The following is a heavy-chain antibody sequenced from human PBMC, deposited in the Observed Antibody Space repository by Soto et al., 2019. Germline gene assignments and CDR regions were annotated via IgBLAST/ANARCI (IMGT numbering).Heavy chain of an antibody. J-gene: IGHJ6*02. Sequence: GGSLRLSCAASGFTFSSYSMNWVRQAPGKGLERVSSISSSSSYIYYADSVKGRFTISRDNAKNSLYLQMNSLRAEDTAVYYCARDSYSYCSSTSCYFYYYYYGMDVWGQGTTVTVSS. V-gene: IGHV3-21*01. CDR2: ISSSSSYI. CDR1: GFTFSSYS. D-gene: IGHD2-2*01. CDR3: ARDSYSYCSSTSCYFYYYYYGMDV.